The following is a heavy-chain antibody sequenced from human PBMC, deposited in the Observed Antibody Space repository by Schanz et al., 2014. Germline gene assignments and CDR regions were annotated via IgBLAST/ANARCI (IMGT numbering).Heavy chain of an antibody. CDR3: AGTVATIRADSFDI. Sequence: EVQLVESGGVVVQPGGSLRLSCADSGFTFDDYTMHWVRQPPGKGLEWVSSINSRSNFIYYADSVKGRFTISRDNAKNSLYLQMNSLRAEDTAVYYCAGTVATIRADSFDIWGQGTMVAVSS. J-gene: IGHJ3*02. CDR1: GFTFDDYT. V-gene: IGHV3-21*01. D-gene: IGHD5-12*01. CDR2: INSRSNFI.